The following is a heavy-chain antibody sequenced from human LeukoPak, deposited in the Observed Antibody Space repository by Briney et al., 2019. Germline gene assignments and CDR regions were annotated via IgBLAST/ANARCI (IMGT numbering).Heavy chain of an antibody. CDR3: AREVGWLHPEGSFDF. CDR2: INHSGST. D-gene: IGHD5-12*01. CDR1: GGSFSGYY. V-gene: IGHV4-34*01. Sequence: SSETLSLTCAVYGGSFSGYYWSWIRQPPGKGLEWIGEINHSGSTNYNPSLKSRVTISVDTSKNYFSLKLGSVTAADTAVYYCAREVGWLHPEGSFDFWGQGTMVTVSS. J-gene: IGHJ3*01.